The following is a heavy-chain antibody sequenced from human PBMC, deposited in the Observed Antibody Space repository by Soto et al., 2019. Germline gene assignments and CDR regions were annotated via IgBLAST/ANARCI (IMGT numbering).Heavy chain of an antibody. CDR2: ISYDGSNK. V-gene: IGHV3-30*18. J-gene: IGHJ4*02. D-gene: IGHD6-13*01. Sequence: ESGGGVVQPGRSLRLSCAASGFTFSSYGMHWVRQAPGKGLEWVAVISYDGSNKYYADSVKGRFTISRDNSKNTLYLQMNSLRAEDTAVYYCAKSSYSRYFDYWGQGTLVTVSS. CDR3: AKSSYSRYFDY. CDR1: GFTFSSYG.